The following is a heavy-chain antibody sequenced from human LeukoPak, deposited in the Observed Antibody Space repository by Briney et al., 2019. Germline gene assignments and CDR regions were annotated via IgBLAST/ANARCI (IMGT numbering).Heavy chain of an antibody. CDR3: ARGSIAAADGGPRTDY. Sequence: SETLSLTCAVYGGSFSGYYWSWIRQPSGKGLEWIGEINHSGSTNYNPSLKSRVTISVDTSKNQFSLKLSSVTAADTAVYYCARGSIAAADGGPRTDYWGQGTLVTVSS. CDR1: GGSFSGYY. CDR2: INHSGST. J-gene: IGHJ4*02. D-gene: IGHD6-13*01. V-gene: IGHV4-34*01.